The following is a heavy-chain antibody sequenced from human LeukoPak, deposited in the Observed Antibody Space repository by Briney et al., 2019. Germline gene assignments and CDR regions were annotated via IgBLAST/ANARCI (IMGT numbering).Heavy chain of an antibody. CDR2: IYHSGST. CDR1: GFTFSSYV. Sequence: LRLSCAASGFTFSSYVMSWIRQPPGKGLEWIGYIYHSGSTYYNPSLKSRVTISVDRSKNQFSLKLSSVTAADTAVYYCARDSLSADYFDYWGQGTLVTVSS. J-gene: IGHJ4*02. V-gene: IGHV4-30-2*01. CDR3: ARDSLSADYFDY. D-gene: IGHD2-15*01.